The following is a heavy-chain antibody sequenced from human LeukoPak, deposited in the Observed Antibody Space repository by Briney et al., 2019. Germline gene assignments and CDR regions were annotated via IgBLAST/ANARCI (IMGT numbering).Heavy chain of an antibody. CDR3: ARWYSSGYSDY. CDR1: GYSITSYW. CDR2: IYPGDSDI. V-gene: IGHV5-51*01. Sequence: GGSPKISCQGSGYSITSYWMAWVRQLPGKGLEWMGIIYPGDSDIIKSPSFQGQVTISADKSINTAYVQWTSLQGSDTAMYFCARWYSSGYSDYWGQGTLVTVSS. D-gene: IGHD3-22*01. J-gene: IGHJ4*02.